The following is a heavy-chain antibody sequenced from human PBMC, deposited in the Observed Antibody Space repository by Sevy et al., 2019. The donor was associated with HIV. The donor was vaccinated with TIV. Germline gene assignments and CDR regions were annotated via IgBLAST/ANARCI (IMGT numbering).Heavy chain of an antibody. V-gene: IGHV3-7*01. D-gene: IGHD5-12*01. CDR3: ARDSPGYGGYAH. CDR1: GFSLSTYW. CDR2: IKEDGSAK. Sequence: GGSLRLSCAASGFSLSTYWMTWVRQAPGQGLEWVANIKEDGSAKYYVHSVKGRFTISRDNAKNSRYLQVNNLRAEDTAVYYCARDSPGYGGYAHWGQGALVTVSS. J-gene: IGHJ1*01.